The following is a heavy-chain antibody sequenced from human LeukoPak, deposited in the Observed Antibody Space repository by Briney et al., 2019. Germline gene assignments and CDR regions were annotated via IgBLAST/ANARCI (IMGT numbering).Heavy chain of an antibody. Sequence: ASVKVSCKASGYTFTSYYMHWVRQAPGQGLEWMGWINPNSGGTNYAQKFQGRVTMTRDTSISTAYMELSRLRSDDTAVYYRARDRKIRGVIPLWYWGQGTLVTVSS. CDR3: ARDRKIRGVIPLWY. CDR1: GYTFTSYY. CDR2: INPNSGGT. D-gene: IGHD3-10*01. J-gene: IGHJ4*02. V-gene: IGHV1-2*02.